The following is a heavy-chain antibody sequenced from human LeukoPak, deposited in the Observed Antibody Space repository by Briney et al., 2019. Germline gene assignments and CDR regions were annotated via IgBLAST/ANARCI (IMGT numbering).Heavy chain of an antibody. CDR2: IKQDGSDK. V-gene: IGHV3-7*03. D-gene: IGHD4-23*01. CDR3: ARKTVVGSYFDY. Sequence: GGSLRLSCAASGFTFSSYWMSWVRQAPGKGLEWVANIKQDGSDKYYVDSVKGRFTISRDNAKNSLYLQINSLRGEDTAVYYCARKTVVGSYFDYWGQGTPVTVSS. J-gene: IGHJ4*02. CDR1: GFTFSSYW.